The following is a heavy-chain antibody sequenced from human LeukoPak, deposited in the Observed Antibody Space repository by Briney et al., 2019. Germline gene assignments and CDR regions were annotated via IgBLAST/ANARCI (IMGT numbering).Heavy chain of an antibody. CDR2: ISSRSSYR. CDR3: ARATQYCSGGSCYDTWFDP. Sequence: GGSLRLSCAASGFTFDDYAMHWVRQAPGKGLEWVSSISSRSSYRYYADSMKGRFTISRDNAKNSLYLQMNSLRAEDTAVYYCARATQYCSGGSCYDTWFDPWGQGTLVTVSS. V-gene: IGHV3-21*01. J-gene: IGHJ5*02. CDR1: GFTFDDYA. D-gene: IGHD2-15*01.